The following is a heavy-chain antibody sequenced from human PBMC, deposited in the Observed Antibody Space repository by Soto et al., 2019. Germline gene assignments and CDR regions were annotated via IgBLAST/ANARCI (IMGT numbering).Heavy chain of an antibody. Sequence: PGGSLRLSCSASGFTFSEYSMHWVRQAPGKGLQYVSTISIAGDITYYADSVKGRFTISRDNSKNTLYLQMNSLRPEDTAVYYCVKVSTFYDILTGYYSPNFFDPSGQGTLVTVSS. CDR2: ISIAGDIT. D-gene: IGHD3-9*01. J-gene: IGHJ5*02. V-gene: IGHV3-64D*06. CDR1: GFTFSEYS. CDR3: VKVSTFYDILTGYYSPNFFDP.